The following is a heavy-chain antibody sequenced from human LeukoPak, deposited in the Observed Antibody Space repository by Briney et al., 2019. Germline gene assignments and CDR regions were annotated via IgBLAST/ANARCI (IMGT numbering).Heavy chain of an antibody. CDR1: GGSFSGYY. Sequence: SETLSLTCAVYGGSFSGYYWSWIRQPPGMGLEWIGEINHSGSTNYNPSLKSRVTISVDTSKNQFSLKLSSVTAADTAVYYCARRRITIFGVVPPDYWGQGTLVTVSS. J-gene: IGHJ4*02. CDR2: INHSGST. V-gene: IGHV4-34*01. CDR3: ARRRITIFGVVPPDY. D-gene: IGHD3-3*01.